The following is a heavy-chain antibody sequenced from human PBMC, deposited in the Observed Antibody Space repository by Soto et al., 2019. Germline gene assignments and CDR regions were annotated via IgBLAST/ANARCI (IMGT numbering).Heavy chain of an antibody. CDR2: IYSGGST. Sequence: GGSLRLSCAASGFTVSSNYMSWVRQAPGKGLEWVSVIYSGGSTYYADSVRGRFTISRHNSKNTLYLQMNSLRAEDTAVYYCARAYSSSWYGLAFDIWGQGTMVTVSS. CDR1: GFTVSSNY. J-gene: IGHJ3*02. D-gene: IGHD6-13*01. V-gene: IGHV3-53*04. CDR3: ARAYSSSWYGLAFDI.